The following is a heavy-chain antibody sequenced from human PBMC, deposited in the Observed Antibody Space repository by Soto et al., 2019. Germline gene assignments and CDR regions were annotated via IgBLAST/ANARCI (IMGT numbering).Heavy chain of an antibody. V-gene: IGHV2-5*05. CDR2: IYWDDDK. CDR3: ARGGWTTYYSPFFDY. J-gene: IGHJ4*02. D-gene: IGHD3-10*01. Sequence: GLDLEWLALIYWDDDKRYGPSLKSRLTITKDTSKNQVVLTLTKLDTVDTATYYCARGGWTTYYSPFFDYWGQGTLVTVSS.